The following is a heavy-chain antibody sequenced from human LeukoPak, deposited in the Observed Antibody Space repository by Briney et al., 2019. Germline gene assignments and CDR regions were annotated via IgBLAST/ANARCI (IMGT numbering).Heavy chain of an antibody. CDR3: ARGRVGQYFFDY. Sequence: PGGYLRLSCAASGFSFSDFYMSWIRQAPGKGLEWVSYIRSSGTTIYYADSVKGRFTISRDNSKNSLFLQINSLRAEDTAVYYCARGRVGQYFFDYWGQGTLVTVSS. V-gene: IGHV3-11*01. CDR2: IRSSGTTI. CDR1: GFSFSDFY. J-gene: IGHJ4*02. D-gene: IGHD3-3*01.